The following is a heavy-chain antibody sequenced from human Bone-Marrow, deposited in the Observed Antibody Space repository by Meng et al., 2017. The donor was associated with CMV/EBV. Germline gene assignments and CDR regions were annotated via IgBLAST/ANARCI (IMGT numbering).Heavy chain of an antibody. V-gene: IGHV1-2*02. Sequence: ASVKVSCKASGYTFTSYDINWVRQATGQGLEWMGWMNPNSGGTNYAQKFQGRVTMTRDTSISTAYMELSRLRSDDTAVYYCARIANGGGFDPWGQGTLVTVSS. J-gene: IGHJ5*02. CDR3: ARIANGGGFDP. CDR2: MNPNSGGT. D-gene: IGHD6-13*01. CDR1: GYTFTSYD.